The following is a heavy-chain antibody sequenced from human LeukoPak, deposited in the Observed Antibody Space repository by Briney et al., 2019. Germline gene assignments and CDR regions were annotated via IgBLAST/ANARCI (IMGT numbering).Heavy chain of an antibody. CDR1: GFTFSTYA. CDR2: ISYDGSDK. J-gene: IGHJ4*02. V-gene: IGHV3-30*04. D-gene: IGHD1-26*01. Sequence: GGSLRLSCAASGFTFSTYAMLWVRPAPGKGLEWLAVISYDGSDKYYADSVKGRFTTYRDNSKNTLYLQMSSLRAEDTAMYYCARGGYSGKYHSEFSDSWGQGTLVTVSS. CDR3: ARGGYSGKYHSEFSDS.